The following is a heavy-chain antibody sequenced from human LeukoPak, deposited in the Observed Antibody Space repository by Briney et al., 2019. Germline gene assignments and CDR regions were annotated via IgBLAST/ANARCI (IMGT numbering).Heavy chain of an antibody. CDR2: INPNSGGT. J-gene: IGHJ6*03. CDR3: AREANYYGSGSYYNVAYYYYYMDV. D-gene: IGHD3-10*01. CDR1: GYTFTGYY. Sequence: ASVKVSCKASGYTFTGYYMHWVRQAPGQGLEWMGRINPNSGGTNYAQKFQGRVTMTRDTSVSTAYMELSRLRSDDTAVYYCAREANYYGSGSYYNVAYYYYYMDVWGKGTTVTVSS. V-gene: IGHV1-2*06.